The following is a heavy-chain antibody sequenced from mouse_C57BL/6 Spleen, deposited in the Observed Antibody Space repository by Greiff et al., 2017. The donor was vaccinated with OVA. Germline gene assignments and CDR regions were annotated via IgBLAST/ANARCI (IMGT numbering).Heavy chain of an antibody. J-gene: IGHJ2*01. Sequence: QVQLKESGPELVKPGASVKISCKASGYAFSSSWMNWVKQRPGKGPEWIGRIYPGDGDTNYNGKFKGKATLTADKSSSTAYMQLSSLTSEDSAVYFCARRVYYDYEGNFDYWGQGTTLTVSS. V-gene: IGHV1-82*01. CDR3: ARRVYYDYEGNFDY. CDR2: IYPGDGDT. D-gene: IGHD2-4*01. CDR1: GYAFSSSW.